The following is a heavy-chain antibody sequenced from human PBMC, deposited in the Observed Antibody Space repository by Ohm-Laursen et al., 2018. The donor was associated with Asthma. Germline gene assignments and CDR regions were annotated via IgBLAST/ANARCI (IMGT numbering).Heavy chain of an antibody. Sequence: SLRLSCTASGFTFSSYAMHWVRQAPGKGLEWVAVISYDGSNKYYADSVKGRFTISRDNSKNTLYLQMNSLRAEDTAVYYCAREAQKWYFDLWGRGTLVTVSS. J-gene: IGHJ2*01. CDR1: GFTFSSYA. CDR3: AREAQKWYFDL. V-gene: IGHV3-30-3*01. CDR2: ISYDGSNK.